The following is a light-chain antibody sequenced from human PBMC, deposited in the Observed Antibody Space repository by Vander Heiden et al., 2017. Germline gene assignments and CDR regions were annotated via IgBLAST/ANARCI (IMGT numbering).Light chain of an antibody. J-gene: IGLJ1*01. V-gene: IGLV1-40*01. CDR3: QSYDSSLSVSWV. CDR1: SSNLGAGHD. Sequence: QSVLPQPPSVSGAPGQRIIISCTGSSSNLGAGHDVHWYQQLPGAAPNLLIFYNSNRPSGVPDRFSCSKSGTSASPAITALQAEEEADDYCQSYDSSLSVSWVFGTGTKVTVL. CDR2: YNS.